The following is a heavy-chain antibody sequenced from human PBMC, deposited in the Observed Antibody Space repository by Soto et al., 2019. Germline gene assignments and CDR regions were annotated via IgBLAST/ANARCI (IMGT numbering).Heavy chain of an antibody. V-gene: IGHV4-39*01. Sequence: SETLSLTGIVSGGSINSSSYFWGWVRQPPGKGLEWIGSIYYSGSTYYNPSLRSRVTISVDTSKNQFSLKLSSVTAADTAVFYCARHYSSGSRNWFDPWGQGTLVTVSS. CDR1: GGSINSSSYF. CDR2: IYYSGST. D-gene: IGHD6-19*01. J-gene: IGHJ5*02. CDR3: ARHYSSGSRNWFDP.